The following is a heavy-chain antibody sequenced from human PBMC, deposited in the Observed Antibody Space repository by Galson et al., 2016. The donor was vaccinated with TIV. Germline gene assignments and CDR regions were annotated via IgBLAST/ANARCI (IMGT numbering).Heavy chain of an antibody. Sequence: SLRLSCAASGFTSSRFWMTWVRQTSLRGLEWVANINQDGSEKHYVDSVKGRFTISRDNAKNSLYLQMNSLRVEDTAVYYCATSTMPNLGDYWGQGTLVTVST. V-gene: IGHV3-7*03. J-gene: IGHJ4*02. CDR3: ATSTMPNLGDY. CDR2: INQDGSEK. CDR1: GFTSSRFW. D-gene: IGHD7-27*01.